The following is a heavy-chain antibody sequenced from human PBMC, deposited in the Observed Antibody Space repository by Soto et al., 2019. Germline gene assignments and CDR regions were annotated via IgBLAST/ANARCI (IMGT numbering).Heavy chain of an antibody. CDR1: GFTFSSYG. Sequence: QVQLVESGGGVVQPGRSLRLSCAASGFTFSSYGMHWVRQAPGKGLEWVAVISYDGSNKYYADSVKGRFTISRDNSKNTLYLQMKGLRAEDRAVYYCAPWFGAFDYWGQGTLVTVSS. CDR2: ISYDGSNK. CDR3: APWFGAFDY. J-gene: IGHJ4*02. D-gene: IGHD3-10*01. V-gene: IGHV3-30*03.